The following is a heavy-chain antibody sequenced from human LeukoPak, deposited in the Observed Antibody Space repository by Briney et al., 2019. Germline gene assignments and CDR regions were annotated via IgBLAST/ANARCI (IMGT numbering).Heavy chain of an antibody. V-gene: IGHV3-33*01. Sequence: PGRSLRLSCAASGLTFSSYGMHWVRQAPGKGLEWVAVIWYDGSNKYYADSVKGRFTISRDNSKNTLYLQMNSLRAEDTAVYYCARDHWGTGTTVTTSGSVFDPWGQGTLVTVSS. CDR1: GLTFSSYG. J-gene: IGHJ5*02. D-gene: IGHD4-17*01. CDR2: IWYDGSNK. CDR3: ARDHWGTGTTVTTSGSVFDP.